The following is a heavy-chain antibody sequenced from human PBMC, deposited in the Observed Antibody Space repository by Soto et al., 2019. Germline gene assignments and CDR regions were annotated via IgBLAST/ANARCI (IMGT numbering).Heavy chain of an antibody. J-gene: IGHJ1*01. Sequence: PGGSLRLSCAASGFTFSTYSMSWVRQAPGKGLEWVSDITSSFTTYYADSVKGRFTISRDNSKNTLYLQMNSLRAEDTAEYYCEKTNYYDSSVFYGGQGTVVTVSS. CDR1: GFTFSTYS. CDR3: EKTNYYDSSVFY. V-gene: IGHV3-23*01. CDR2: ITSSFTT. D-gene: IGHD3-22*01.